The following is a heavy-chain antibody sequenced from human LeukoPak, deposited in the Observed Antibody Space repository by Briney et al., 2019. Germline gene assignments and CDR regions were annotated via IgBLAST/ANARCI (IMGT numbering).Heavy chain of an antibody. CDR3: ARAYYYGPGSPYAFDI. Sequence: GASVKVSCKASGYTFTGYYMHWVRQAPGQGLEWMGWINPNSGGTNYAQKFQGWVTMTRDTSISTAYMELSRLRSDDTAVYYCARAYYYGPGSPYAFDIWGQGPMVTVSS. CDR2: INPNSGGT. D-gene: IGHD3-10*01. J-gene: IGHJ3*02. CDR1: GYTFTGYY. V-gene: IGHV1-2*04.